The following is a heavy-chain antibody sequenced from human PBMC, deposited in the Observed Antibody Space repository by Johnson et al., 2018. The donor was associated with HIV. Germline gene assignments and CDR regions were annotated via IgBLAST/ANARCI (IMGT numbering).Heavy chain of an antibody. D-gene: IGHD1-26*01. CDR1: GFTFDGYG. CDR3: AREVSLRVGATLPPSYAFDI. CDR2: INWNGGST. Sequence: VQLVESGGGVIRPGGSLRLSCAASGFTFDGYGMSWVRQAPGKGLEWVSGINWNGGSTGYADSLKGRFTISRDNAKNSLYLQMNSLGAEDTALYYCAREVSLRVGATLPPSYAFDIWGQGTLVSVSS. V-gene: IGHV3-20*04. J-gene: IGHJ3*02.